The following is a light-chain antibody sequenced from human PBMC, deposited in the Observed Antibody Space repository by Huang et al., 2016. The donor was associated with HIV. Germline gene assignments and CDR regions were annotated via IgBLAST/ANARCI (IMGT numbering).Light chain of an antibody. Sequence: IQMTQSPSSLSASVGDRVTITCRASQSISSYLNWYQVKPGKAPRLLIYAASSLQSGVPSRFVGSGSGTAFTLTINNLQPEDFATYYCQQSYSTLFTFGPGTKVDIK. CDR3: QQSYSTLFT. CDR2: AAS. V-gene: IGKV1-39*01. J-gene: IGKJ3*01. CDR1: QSISSY.